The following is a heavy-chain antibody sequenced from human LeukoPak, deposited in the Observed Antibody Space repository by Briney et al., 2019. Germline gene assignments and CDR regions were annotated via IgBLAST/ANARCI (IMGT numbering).Heavy chain of an antibody. CDR1: GYTFTDYY. CDR3: ASYFEILTGYYGGNGFDV. Sequence: ASVKVSCKTSGYTFTDYYINWVRQAPAQGLEWMGWINPNSGGTKYALKFQARVTLTRDTSISSAYMELSGLTSDDTAVYYCASYFEILTGYYGGNGFDVWGQGTMVTVSA. CDR2: INPNSGGT. D-gene: IGHD3-9*01. J-gene: IGHJ3*01. V-gene: IGHV1-2*02.